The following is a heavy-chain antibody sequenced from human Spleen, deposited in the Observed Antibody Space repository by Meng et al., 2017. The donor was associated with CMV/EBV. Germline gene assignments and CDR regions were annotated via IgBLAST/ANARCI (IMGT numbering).Heavy chain of an antibody. D-gene: IGHD3-22*01. Sequence: GGSLRLSCAASRFTFSDYYMSWIRQAPGKGLEWLSYISLSGSTTHYADSVKGRFTISRDNAKNSLYLQMNSLRAEDTAVYYCARVSYYDSSGALDYWGQGTLVTVSS. V-gene: IGHV3-11*04. CDR2: ISLSGSTT. J-gene: IGHJ4*02. CDR3: ARVSYYDSSGALDY. CDR1: RFTFSDYY.